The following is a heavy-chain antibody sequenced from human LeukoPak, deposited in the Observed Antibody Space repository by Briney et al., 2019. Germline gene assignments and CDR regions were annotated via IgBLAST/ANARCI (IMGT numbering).Heavy chain of an antibody. Sequence: ASVKVSCKASGYTFSGYFMNWVRQAPGQGLEWMGWINPNSGGTNYAQEFQGRVTMTRDTSISTAYMELSSLRSDDTAVYYCARADSAYDFRYWGQGTLVTVSS. CDR3: ARADSAYDFRY. CDR1: GYTFSGYF. CDR2: INPNSGGT. J-gene: IGHJ4*02. D-gene: IGHD5-12*01. V-gene: IGHV1-2*02.